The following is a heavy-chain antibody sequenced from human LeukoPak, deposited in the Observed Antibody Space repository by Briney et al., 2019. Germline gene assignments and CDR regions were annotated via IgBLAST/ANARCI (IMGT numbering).Heavy chain of an antibody. V-gene: IGHV1-18*01. Sequence: ASVKVSCKASGYTFTSYGISWVRQAPGQGLEWMGWISGYNGNTNYAQKLQGRVTMTTDTSTSTAFMELSSLRSEDTAVYYCARVTAFPRGYFDYWGQGTLVTVSS. CDR2: ISGYNGNT. J-gene: IGHJ4*02. CDR3: ARVTAFPRGYFDY. D-gene: IGHD2-21*02. CDR1: GYTFTSYG.